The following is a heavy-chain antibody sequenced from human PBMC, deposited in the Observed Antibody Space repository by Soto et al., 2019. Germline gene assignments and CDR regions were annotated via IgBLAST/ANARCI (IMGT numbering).Heavy chain of an antibody. CDR2: IYGDNDK. CDR3: APCTLHDYGDYDPGTSHVFDS. J-gene: IGHJ4*02. Sequence: QITLKESGPSPVKPTQTLTVTCTFSGFSLSNSGVGVAWIRQPPGKALEWLALIYGDNDKRYSPSLKTRLTITKYTSKNQVVLTTTNMDPVDTATYYCAPCTLHDYGDYDPGTSHVFDSWGQGTLVTVSS. D-gene: IGHD4-17*01. CDR1: GFSLSNSGVG. V-gene: IGHV2-5*02.